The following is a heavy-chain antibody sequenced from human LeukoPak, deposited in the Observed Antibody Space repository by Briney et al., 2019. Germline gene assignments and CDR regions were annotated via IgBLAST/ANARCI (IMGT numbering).Heavy chain of an antibody. V-gene: IGHV3-23*01. CDR3: AKDRGKASPGRYYFNY. J-gene: IGHJ4*02. CDR2: ISGRGGST. CDR1: GFTFSTYA. Sequence: GGSLRLSCAASGFTFSTYAMTWVRQAPGKGLEWVSAISGRGGSTYYADSVKGRFTISRDSSKNTLYLQLNSLRAEDTAVYYCAKDRGKASPGRYYFNYWGQGTLVTVPS. D-gene: IGHD3-16*01.